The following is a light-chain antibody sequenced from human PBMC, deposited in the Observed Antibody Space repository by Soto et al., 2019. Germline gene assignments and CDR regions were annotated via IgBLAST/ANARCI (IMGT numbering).Light chain of an antibody. CDR3: QQYGSSPWT. Sequence: EIVLTHSPGTLFLSPGERATLSCRASQSVSSSYLAWYQQKPGQAPRLLIYGASSRATGIPDRFSGSGSGTDFTLTISRLEPEDFAVYYCQQYGSSPWTFGQGTKVEIK. CDR1: QSVSSSY. CDR2: GAS. J-gene: IGKJ1*01. V-gene: IGKV3-20*01.